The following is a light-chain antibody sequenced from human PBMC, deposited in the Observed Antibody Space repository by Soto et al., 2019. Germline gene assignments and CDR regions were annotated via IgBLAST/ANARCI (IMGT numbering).Light chain of an antibody. Sequence: PSTLSDSGGTRDTITCRASQTMSSWWAWYQQRPGKAPKPLIYAASTLQSGVPSRFSGSGSGTDFTLTITNLQPEDFATYYCQQLNSYPLAFGQGTRLEIK. V-gene: IGKV1-5*01. CDR3: QQLNSYPLA. CDR2: AAS. J-gene: IGKJ5*01. CDR1: QTMSSW.